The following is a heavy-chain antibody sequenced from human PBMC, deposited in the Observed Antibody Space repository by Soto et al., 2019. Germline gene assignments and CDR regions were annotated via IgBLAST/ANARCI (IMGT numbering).Heavy chain of an antibody. CDR2: IIPILGIA. V-gene: IGHV1-69*02. D-gene: IGHD6-13*01. CDR1: GGTFSSYT. CDR3: ARGAAAGTGGY. J-gene: IGHJ4*02. Sequence: QVQLVQSGAEVKKPGSSVKVSCKASGGTFSSYTISWVRQAPGQGLEWMGRIIPILGIANYAQKFQGRVTITADKSTSTAYMELSSLRSEDTAVYCCARGAAAGTGGYWGQGTLVTVSS.